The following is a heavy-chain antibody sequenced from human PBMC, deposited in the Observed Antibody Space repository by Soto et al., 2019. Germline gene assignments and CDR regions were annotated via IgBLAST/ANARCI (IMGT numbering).Heavy chain of an antibody. Sequence: PGESLKISCKVSGYSFTSYWIGWVRQMPGKGLEWMGIIYPGDSDTRYSPSFQGQVTISADKSISTAYLQWSSLKASDTAMYYCARSSGMKQLPFEVWGRGTLVTVSS. CDR2: IYPGDSDT. J-gene: IGHJ2*01. CDR3: ARSSGMKQLPFEV. CDR1: GYSFTSYW. V-gene: IGHV5-51*01. D-gene: IGHD6-6*01.